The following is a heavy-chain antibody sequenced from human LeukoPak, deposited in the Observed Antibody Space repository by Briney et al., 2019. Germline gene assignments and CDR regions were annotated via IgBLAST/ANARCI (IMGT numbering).Heavy chain of an antibody. CDR3: ARDDVVVVPAVWGWFDP. V-gene: IGHV3-9*01. Sequence: GGSLRLSCAASGFTFDDYAMHWVRQAPGKGLEWVSGISWNSGSIGYADSVKGRFTISRDNAKNSLYLQMNSLRAEDTAVYYCARDDVVVVPAVWGWFDPWGQGTLVTVSS. CDR1: GFTFDDYA. D-gene: IGHD2-2*01. CDR2: ISWNSGSI. J-gene: IGHJ5*02.